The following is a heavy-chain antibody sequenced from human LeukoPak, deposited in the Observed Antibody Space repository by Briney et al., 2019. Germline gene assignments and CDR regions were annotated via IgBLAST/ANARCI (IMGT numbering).Heavy chain of an antibody. CDR2: ISWNSGSI. J-gene: IGHJ6*02. CDR3: AKSRYGGFSYGMDV. CDR1: GFTFDDYA. Sequence: GGSLRLSCAASGFTFDDYAMHWVRQVPGKGLEWVSGISWNSGSIGYADSVKGRFTISRDNAKKSLYLQMNTLRAEDTALYYCAKSRYGGFSYGMDVWGQGTTVTVSS. V-gene: IGHV3-9*01. D-gene: IGHD5-12*01.